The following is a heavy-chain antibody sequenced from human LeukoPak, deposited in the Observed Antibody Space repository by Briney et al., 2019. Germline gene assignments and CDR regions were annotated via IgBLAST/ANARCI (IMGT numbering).Heavy chain of an antibody. CDR2: IYYSGST. V-gene: IGHV4-59*01. J-gene: IGHJ4*02. CDR3: ASLTPNYYDSSGYFDY. D-gene: IGHD3-22*01. Sequence: SETLSLTCTVSVGSISSYYWSWIRQPPGKGLEWIGYIYYSGSTNYNPSLKSRVTISVDTSKNQFSLKLSSVTAADTAVYYCASLTPNYYDSSGYFDYWGQGTLVTVSS. CDR1: VGSISSYY.